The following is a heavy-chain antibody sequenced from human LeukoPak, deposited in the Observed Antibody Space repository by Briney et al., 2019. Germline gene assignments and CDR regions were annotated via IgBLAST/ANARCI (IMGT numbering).Heavy chain of an antibody. V-gene: IGHV1-2*06. J-gene: IGHJ5*02. CDR3: ARDYGPYPGCSWFDP. CDR1: GYTFTGYY. CDR2: IICNGGGT. D-gene: IGHD2-21*01. Sequence: AASVKVSCTASGYTFTGYYIHWVRQAPGQGLEWMGRIICNGGGTSYAQKFQGRVTMTRDTSISTAYMELDRLTSDDTAVYYCARDYGPYPGCSWFDPWGQGTLVTVSS.